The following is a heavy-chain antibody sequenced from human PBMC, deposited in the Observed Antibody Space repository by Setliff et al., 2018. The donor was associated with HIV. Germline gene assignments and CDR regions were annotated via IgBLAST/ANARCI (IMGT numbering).Heavy chain of an antibody. Sequence: GGSLRLSCAASGFTFSSYGMHWVRQAPGKGLEWVAFIRYDGSNKYYADSVKGRFTISRDNSKNTLYLQMNSLRAEDTAVYYCARDAAAPAAIEGAFDIWGQGTMVTVSS. J-gene: IGHJ3*02. CDR3: ARDAAAPAAIEGAFDI. CDR2: IRYDGSNK. D-gene: IGHD2-2*02. V-gene: IGHV3-30*02. CDR1: GFTFSSYG.